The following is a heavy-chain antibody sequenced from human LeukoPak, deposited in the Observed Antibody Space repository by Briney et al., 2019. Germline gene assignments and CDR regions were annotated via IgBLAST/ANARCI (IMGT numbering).Heavy chain of an antibody. J-gene: IGHJ3*01. CDR3: ARVLSDLRDDSFDV. V-gene: IGHV3-33*01. CDR2: IWYDGSNT. CDR1: GLTFNSYG. Sequence: GGSLRLSCAASGLTFNSYGMHWVRQAPGKGLEWVALIWYDGSNTNYADSVKGRFTISRDNSKNTLYLQLNSLRAEDTAVYYCARVLSDLRDDSFDVWGQGTMVTVSS.